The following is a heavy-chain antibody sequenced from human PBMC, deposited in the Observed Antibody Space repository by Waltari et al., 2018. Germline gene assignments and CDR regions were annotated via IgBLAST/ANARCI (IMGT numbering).Heavy chain of an antibody. CDR3: ARDAQVGGAFDI. J-gene: IGHJ3*02. Sequence: EVQLVESGGGLVKPGGSLRLSCAASGFTFSSYSMNWVRQAPGKWLEWVSSISSSSSYIYYADSVKGRVTISRDNAKNSLYLQMNSLRAEDTAVYYCARDAQVGGAFDIWGQGTMVTGSS. D-gene: IGHD3-16*01. V-gene: IGHV3-21*01. CDR2: ISSSSSYI. CDR1: GFTFSSYS.